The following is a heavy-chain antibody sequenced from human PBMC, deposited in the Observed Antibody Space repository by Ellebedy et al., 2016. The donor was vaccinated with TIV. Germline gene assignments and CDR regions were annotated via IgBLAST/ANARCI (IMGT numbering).Heavy chain of an antibody. Sequence: AASVKVSCKASGYTFTSYGISWIRQAPGQGLEWMGWINTYNGNTAYVQEFQDRLTMTTNTSASHAYLELRSLRSDDTAVYFCARDRYFRSENLDWFDPWGQGTLVTVSS. D-gene: IGHD2/OR15-2a*01. CDR2: INTYNGNT. CDR3: ARDRYFRSENLDWFDP. V-gene: IGHV1-18*01. J-gene: IGHJ5*02. CDR1: GYTFTSYG.